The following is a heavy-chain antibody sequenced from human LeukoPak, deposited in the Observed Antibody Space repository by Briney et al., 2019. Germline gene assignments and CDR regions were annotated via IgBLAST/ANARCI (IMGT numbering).Heavy chain of an antibody. CDR3: ARDSKPVFGSEIFDY. V-gene: IGHV1-46*01. CDR2: INPSGGYT. Sequence: GASVKVSCKASGYTFTNYYMHWVRQAPGQGLEWMGLINPSGGYTNYAQKSQGRVTMTRDTSTSTVYMELSSLRSEDTAVYYCARDSKPVFGSEIFDYWGQGTLVTVSS. D-gene: IGHD3-10*01. CDR1: GYTFTNYY. J-gene: IGHJ4*02.